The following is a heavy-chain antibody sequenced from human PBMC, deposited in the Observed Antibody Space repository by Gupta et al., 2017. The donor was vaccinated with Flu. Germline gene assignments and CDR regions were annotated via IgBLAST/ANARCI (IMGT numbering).Heavy chain of an antibody. V-gene: IGHV1-3*01. Sequence: YAIHWMRQVPGQRLEWMGWIIPGNGNTKYSQKFQGRLTVTRDTSASTVYMELSSLRSEHTAVYYCARETGRRAYFDYWGQGTLVTVSS. CDR1: YA. CDR2: IIPGNGNT. D-gene: IGHD3-9*01. J-gene: IGHJ4*02. CDR3: ARETGRRAYFDY.